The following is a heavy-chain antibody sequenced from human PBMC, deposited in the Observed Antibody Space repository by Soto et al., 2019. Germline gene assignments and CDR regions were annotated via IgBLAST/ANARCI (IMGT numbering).Heavy chain of an antibody. D-gene: IGHD3-3*01. CDR2: IKQDGSEK. CDR1: GFTFTNYW. CDR3: ARDMGVFWSGYREGGFEY. J-gene: IGHJ4*02. Sequence: EAQLVESGGGLVQPGGSLRLSCAASGFTFTNYWMSWVRQAPGKGLEWVANIKQDGSEKYYADSAKGRFIISRDNAKTSLYLQMNSLRAEDTAVYYCARDMGVFWSGYREGGFEYWGQGTPVTVSS. V-gene: IGHV3-7*01.